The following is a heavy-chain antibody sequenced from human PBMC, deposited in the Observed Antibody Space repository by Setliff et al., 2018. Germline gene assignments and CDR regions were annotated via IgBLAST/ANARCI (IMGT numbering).Heavy chain of an antibody. CDR1: GGSISSSSYY. CDR2: IYYSGST. CDR3: ARAEYYYGSGSFHPYYMDV. D-gene: IGHD3-10*01. Sequence: SETLSLTCTVSGGSISSSSYYWGWIRQPPGKGPEWIGSIYYSGSTYYNPSLKSRVTISVDTSKNQFSLKLSSVTAADTAVYYCARAEYYYGSGSFHPYYMDVWGQGTTVTVSS. V-gene: IGHV4-39*07. J-gene: IGHJ6*03.